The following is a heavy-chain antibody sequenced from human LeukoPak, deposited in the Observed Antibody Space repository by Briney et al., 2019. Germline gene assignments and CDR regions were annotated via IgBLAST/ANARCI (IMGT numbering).Heavy chain of an antibody. Sequence: SETLSLTCTVSGGSISSGGYYWSWIRQHPGKGLEWIGYIYYSGSTYYNPSLKSRVAISVDTSKNQFSLKLSSVTAADTAVYYCARDLRIVGATTRWFDPWGQGTLVTVSS. D-gene: IGHD1-26*01. CDR2: IYYSGST. CDR1: GGSISSGGYY. J-gene: IGHJ5*02. V-gene: IGHV4-31*03. CDR3: ARDLRIVGATTRWFDP.